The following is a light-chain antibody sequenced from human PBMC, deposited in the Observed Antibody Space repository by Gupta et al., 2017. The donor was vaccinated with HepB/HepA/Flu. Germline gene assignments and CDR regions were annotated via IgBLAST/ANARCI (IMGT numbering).Light chain of an antibody. Sequence: IVLTQSPGTLSLSPGERATLSCRASQTIRNNYVAWYQQKPGQAPRLLIYGASSRATGVPDRFSGSGSGPDFSLIIKRLEPEDSALYYCQQYSTSVVTFGGGTKVEI. V-gene: IGKV3-20*01. CDR2: GAS. CDR1: QTIRNNY. CDR3: QQYSTSVVT. J-gene: IGKJ4*01.